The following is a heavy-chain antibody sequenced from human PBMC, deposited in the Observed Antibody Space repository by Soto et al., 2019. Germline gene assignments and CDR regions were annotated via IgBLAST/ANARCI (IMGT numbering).Heavy chain of an antibody. Sequence: QVQLQESGPGLVKPSQTLSLTCTVSGGSISSGGYYWSWIRQHPGKGLEWIVYIYYSGSTYYNPSLKSRVTISVDTSKNQFSLKLSSVTAADTAVYYCARDAYWGDYSRKRAFDIWGQGTMVTVSS. D-gene: IGHD4-4*01. J-gene: IGHJ3*02. CDR3: ARDAYWGDYSRKRAFDI. CDR1: GGSISSGGYY. V-gene: IGHV4-31*03. CDR2: IYYSGST.